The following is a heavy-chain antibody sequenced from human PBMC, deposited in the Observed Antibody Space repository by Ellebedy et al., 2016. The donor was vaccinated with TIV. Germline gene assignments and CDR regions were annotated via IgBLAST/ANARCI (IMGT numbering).Heavy chain of an antibody. CDR2: ISYDGSNK. CDR1: GFTFSSYA. V-gene: IGHV3-30*04. J-gene: IGHJ1*01. D-gene: IGHD3-22*01. Sequence: GGSLRLXXAASGFTFSSYAMHWVRQAPGKGLEWVAVISYDGSNKYYADSVKGRFTISRDNSKNTLYLQMNSLRAEDTAVYYCARGGDSSGYYREYFQHWGQGTLVTVSS. CDR3: ARGGDSSGYYREYFQH.